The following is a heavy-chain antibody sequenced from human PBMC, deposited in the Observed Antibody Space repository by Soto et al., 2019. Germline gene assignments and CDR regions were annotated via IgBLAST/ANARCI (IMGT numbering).Heavy chain of an antibody. CDR3: ARTIAARDAFDI. D-gene: IGHD6-6*01. J-gene: IGHJ3*02. Sequence: SETLSLTCTVSGGSISSYYWSWIRQPPGKGLEWIGYIYYSGSTNYNPSVKSRVTISVDTSKNQFSLKLSTVTDADTAVYYCARTIAARDAFDIWGQGTMVTVSS. V-gene: IGHV4-59*01. CDR1: GGSISSYY. CDR2: IYYSGST.